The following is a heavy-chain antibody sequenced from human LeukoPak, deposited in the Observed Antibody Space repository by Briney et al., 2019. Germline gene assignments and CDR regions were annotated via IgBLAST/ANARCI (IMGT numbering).Heavy chain of an antibody. CDR2: IIPILGIA. V-gene: IGHV1-69*04. CDR3: ARGGNWGSSWFYHDY. D-gene: IGHD6-13*01. CDR1: GGTFSSYA. J-gene: IGHJ4*02. Sequence: SVKVSCKASGGTFSSYAISWVRQAPGQGLEWMGRIIPILGIANYAQKFQGRVTITADKSTSTAYMELSSLRSEDTAVYYCARGGNWGSSWFYHDYWGQGTLVTVSS.